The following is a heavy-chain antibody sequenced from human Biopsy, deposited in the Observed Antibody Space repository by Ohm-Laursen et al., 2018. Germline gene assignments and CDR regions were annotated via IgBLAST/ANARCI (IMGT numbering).Heavy chain of an antibody. CDR3: ARVPSTTRSRDY. Sequence: GASVKVSCKATGGTFIGFDINWVRQVPGQGLEWMGWMNPNSGNTGYAQKFQGRVTMTRNTSISTAYMELSSLRSKDTAVYYCARVPSTTRSRDYWGQGTLVTVSS. J-gene: IGHJ4*02. D-gene: IGHD2-2*01. CDR2: MNPNSGNT. V-gene: IGHV1-8*01. CDR1: GGTFIGFD.